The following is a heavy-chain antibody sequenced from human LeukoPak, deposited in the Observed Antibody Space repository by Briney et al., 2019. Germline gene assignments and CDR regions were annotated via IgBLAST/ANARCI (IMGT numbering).Heavy chain of an antibody. V-gene: IGHV3-53*05. Sequence: QTGGSLRLSCAASGFTVSSNYMSWVRQAPGKGLEWVSVIYSGGSTYYADSVKGRFTISRDNAKNSLYLQMNSLRAEDTALYYCAREVHCSGGSCSDYFDYWGQGTLVTVSS. CDR1: GFTVSSNY. D-gene: IGHD2-15*01. CDR2: IYSGGST. J-gene: IGHJ4*02. CDR3: AREVHCSGGSCSDYFDY.